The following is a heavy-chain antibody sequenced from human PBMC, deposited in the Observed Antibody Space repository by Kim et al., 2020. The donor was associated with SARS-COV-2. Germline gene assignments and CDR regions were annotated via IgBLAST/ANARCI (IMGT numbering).Heavy chain of an antibody. Sequence: EKYYVDSVKGRFTISRDNAKNSLYLQMNSLRAEDTAVYYCARGGVRYPWYWGQGTLVTVSS. CDR2: EK. J-gene: IGHJ4*02. CDR3: ARGGVRYPWY. V-gene: IGHV3-7*03. D-gene: IGHD3-9*01.